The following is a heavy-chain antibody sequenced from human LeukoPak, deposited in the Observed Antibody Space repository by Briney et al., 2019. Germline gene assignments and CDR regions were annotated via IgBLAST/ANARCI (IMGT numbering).Heavy chain of an antibody. J-gene: IGHJ3*02. CDR2: INHTGST. CDR3: ARGPYSYDSSGAFDI. V-gene: IGHV4-34*01. D-gene: IGHD3-22*01. Sequence: SETLSLTCAVYGGSFSGYYWSWIRQPPGKGLEWIGEINHTGSTNYNPSLKSRVTISEDTSKNQLSLNLSSVTAADMAVYYCARGPYSYDSSGAFDIWGQGTMVTVSS. CDR1: GGSFSGYY.